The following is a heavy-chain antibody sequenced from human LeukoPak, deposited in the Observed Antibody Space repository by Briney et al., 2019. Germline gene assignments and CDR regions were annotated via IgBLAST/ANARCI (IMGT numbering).Heavy chain of an antibody. CDR1: GGYFSGYY. D-gene: IGHD2-15*01. V-gene: IGHV4-34*01. CDR2: INHSGST. CDR3: ARGQDCSGGSCYLSGGSEFDP. J-gene: IGHJ5*02. Sequence: PSETLSLTCAVYGGYFSGYYWSWIRQHPGKGLEWIGEINHSGSTNYNPSPKSRVTISVDTSKNQFSLKLSSVTAADTAVYYCARGQDCSGGSCYLSGGSEFDPWGQGTLVTVSS.